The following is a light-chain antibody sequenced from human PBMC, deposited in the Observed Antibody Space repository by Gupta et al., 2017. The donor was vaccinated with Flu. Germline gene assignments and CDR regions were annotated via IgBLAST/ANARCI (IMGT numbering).Light chain of an antibody. Sequence: EIVLTQSPDILSLSPGERATLSCRASQSVSTYLAWYQKKPGQAPRLLIYDASQRDTGIPARFSGSGYGTDFTLTISSREPEDFAVYFCQKRTNWPPYTFGQGTKLEI. V-gene: IGKV3-11*01. J-gene: IGKJ2*01. CDR3: QKRTNWPPYT. CDR2: DAS. CDR1: QSVSTY.